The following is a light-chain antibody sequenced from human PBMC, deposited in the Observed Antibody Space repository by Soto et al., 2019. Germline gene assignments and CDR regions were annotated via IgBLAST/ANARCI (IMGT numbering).Light chain of an antibody. CDR3: ETWDTNTWV. Sequence: QLVLTQSSSASASLGSSVKLTCTLSSGHSSYIIAWHQQQPGKAPRYLMKLEASGGYDKGSGVPDRFSGSSSGADRYLTISNLQFEDEADYFCETWDTNTWVFGGGTKLTVL. V-gene: IGLV4-60*02. J-gene: IGLJ3*02. CDR1: SGHSSYI. CDR2: LEASGGY.